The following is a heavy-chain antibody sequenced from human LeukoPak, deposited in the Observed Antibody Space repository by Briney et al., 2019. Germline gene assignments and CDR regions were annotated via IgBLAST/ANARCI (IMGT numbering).Heavy chain of an antibody. V-gene: IGHV4-59*01. Sequence: AETLSLTCTASGCSISSYYWSWIRQPPGKGLEWIGYIYYSGSTNYNPSLKSRVTISVDTSKNQFSLKLSSVTAADTAVYYCARGDFWSGYYPWGQGTLVTVSS. D-gene: IGHD3-3*01. CDR1: GCSISSYY. CDR2: IYYSGST. J-gene: IGHJ5*02. CDR3: ARGDFWSGYYP.